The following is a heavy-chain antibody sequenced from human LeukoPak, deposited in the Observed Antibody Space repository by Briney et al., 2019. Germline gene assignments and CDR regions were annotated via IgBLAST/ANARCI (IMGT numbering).Heavy chain of an antibody. J-gene: IGHJ4*02. V-gene: IGHV1-69*13. CDR3: ARGPEMATNYFDY. Sequence: ASVKVSCKASGGTFSSYAISWVRQAPGQGLEWMGGIIPIFGTANYAQKFQGRVTITADESTSTAYMELSSLRSEDTAVYYCARGPEMATNYFDYWGQGTLVTVSS. CDR1: GGTFSSYA. CDR2: IIPIFGTA. D-gene: IGHD5-24*01.